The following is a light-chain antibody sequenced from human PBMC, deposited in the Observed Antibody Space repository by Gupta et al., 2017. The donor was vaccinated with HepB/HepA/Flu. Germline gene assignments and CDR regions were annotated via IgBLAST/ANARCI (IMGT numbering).Light chain of an antibody. CDR2: DNN. V-gene: IGLV1-51*01. Sequence: SVFTQPPSVSAAPGHKVTISCSGSSSNIGTNYVSWYQQLPGTAPKLLIYDNNKRPSGIPDRFSGSKSGTAATVGITGLQTGDEADYYCGTWDSSLSAVVFGGGTKLTVL. CDR3: GTWDSSLSAVV. J-gene: IGLJ2*01. CDR1: SSNIGTNY.